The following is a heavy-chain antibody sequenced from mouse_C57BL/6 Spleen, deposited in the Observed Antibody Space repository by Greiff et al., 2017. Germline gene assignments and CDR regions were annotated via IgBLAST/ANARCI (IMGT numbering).Heavy chain of an antibody. J-gene: IGHJ4*01. V-gene: IGHV2-2*01. D-gene: IGHD2-4*01. CDR3: ARNYDYNDAMDY. Sequence: VQLQESGPGLVQPSQSLSITCTVSGFSLTSYGVHWVRQSPGKGLEWLGVIWSGGSTDYNAGFISRLSISKDNSKSQVFFKMNSLQADDTAIYYCARNYDYNDAMDYWGQGTSVTVSS. CDR2: IWSGGST. CDR1: GFSLTSYG.